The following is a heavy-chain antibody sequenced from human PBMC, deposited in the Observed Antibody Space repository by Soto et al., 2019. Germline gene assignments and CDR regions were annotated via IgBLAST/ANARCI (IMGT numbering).Heavy chain of an antibody. CDR2: INGDASTI. V-gene: IGHV3-74*01. Sequence: GGSLRLSCAASGFTFSPFWMHWVRQAPGKGLVWVSHINGDASTIVYADSVKGRFTVSRDNSKNTVYLQMNSLRAEDTAVYYCATDRTYCSGGICYGRAFDYWGQGTLVTVSS. CDR1: GFTFSPFW. CDR3: ATDRTYCSGGICYGRAFDY. D-gene: IGHD2-15*01. J-gene: IGHJ4*02.